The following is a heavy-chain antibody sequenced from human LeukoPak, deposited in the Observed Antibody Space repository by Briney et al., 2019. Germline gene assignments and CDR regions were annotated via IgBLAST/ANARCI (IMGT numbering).Heavy chain of an antibody. J-gene: IGHJ2*01. Sequence: GRSLTLSWAASGLTFSSHGIHWVRQAPRNGRGWVAVKAYDGVNKYYADSVKGRFTSSRDNFKRTLYLQMNSLRAEATAVYYCAKAGLGAEMGTTEVNWYFDLWGRGTLVTVSS. CDR1: GLTFSSHG. D-gene: IGHD5-24*01. CDR3: AKAGLGAEMGTTEVNWYFDL. CDR2: KAYDGVNK. V-gene: IGHV3-30*18.